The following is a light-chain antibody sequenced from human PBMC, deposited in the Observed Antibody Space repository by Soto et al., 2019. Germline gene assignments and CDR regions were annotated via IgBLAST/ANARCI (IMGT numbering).Light chain of an antibody. J-gene: IGKJ2*01. V-gene: IGKV3-20*01. Sequence: EIVLTQSPDTLSLSPGESATLSCRASQSVNSNYLAWYQQKPGQAPRLLIFGASSRATGVPNRFSGSGSGTDFTLTIHSLEPEDFAVYYCHQYGLLPRHPFGQGTKLEIK. CDR3: HQYGLLPRHP. CDR1: QSVNSNY. CDR2: GAS.